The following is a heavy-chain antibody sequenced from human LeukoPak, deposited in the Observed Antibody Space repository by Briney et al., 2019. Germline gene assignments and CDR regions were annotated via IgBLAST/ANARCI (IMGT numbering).Heavy chain of an antibody. CDR1: GGSFSSGDYY. V-gene: IGHV4-30-4*01. J-gene: IGHJ4*02. CDR3: ARGHTVTEFDY. D-gene: IGHD4-17*01. CDR2: IYYSGST. Sequence: SQTLSLTCTVSGGSFSSGDYYWSWIRQPPGKGLEWIGYIYYSGSTYYNPSLKSRVTISVDTSKNQFSLKLSSVTAADTAVYYCARGHTVTEFDYWGQGTLVTVSS.